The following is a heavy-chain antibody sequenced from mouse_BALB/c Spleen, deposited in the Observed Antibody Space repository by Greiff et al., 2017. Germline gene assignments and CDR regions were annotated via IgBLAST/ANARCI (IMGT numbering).Heavy chain of an antibody. J-gene: IGHJ3*01. CDR2: IWAGGST. V-gene: IGHV2-9*02. D-gene: IGHD1-1*01. CDR3: ARADHYYGSLAY. Sequence: VKLMESGPGLVAPSQSLSITCTVSGFSLTSYGVHWVRQPPGKGLEWLGVIWAGGSTNYNSALMSRLSISKDNSKSQVFLKMNSLQTDDTAMYYCARADHYYGSLAYWGQGTLVTVSA. CDR1: GFSLTSYG.